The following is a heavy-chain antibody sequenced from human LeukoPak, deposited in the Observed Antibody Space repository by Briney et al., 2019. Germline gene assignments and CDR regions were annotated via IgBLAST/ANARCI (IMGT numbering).Heavy chain of an antibody. J-gene: IGHJ4*02. CDR2: MNPNSGNT. D-gene: IGHD4-11*01. Sequence: ASVKVSCTASGYSFNNYDINWVRQAPGQGLEWMGWMNPNSGNTGYAQNFRGRVTMTRTTSIKTAYMTLSSLTSDDTAVYYCVSGDKADYSDYVMWGQGTLVTVSS. V-gene: IGHV1-8*01. CDR1: GYSFNNYD. CDR3: VSGDKADYSDYVM.